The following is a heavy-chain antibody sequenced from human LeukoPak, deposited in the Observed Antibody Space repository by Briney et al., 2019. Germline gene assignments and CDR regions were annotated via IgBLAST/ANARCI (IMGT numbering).Heavy chain of an antibody. Sequence: GGSLRLSCAASGFTFSNYWMHWVRQAPGKGLVWVSRIDTDGSSTVYADSLKGRFTISGDNAKNTLYLQMNSLRAEDTAVYYCARDDSSARANYWGQGTLVTVSS. CDR2: IDTDGSST. J-gene: IGHJ4*02. CDR1: GFTFSNYW. CDR3: ARDDSSARANY. V-gene: IGHV3-74*01. D-gene: IGHD3-22*01.